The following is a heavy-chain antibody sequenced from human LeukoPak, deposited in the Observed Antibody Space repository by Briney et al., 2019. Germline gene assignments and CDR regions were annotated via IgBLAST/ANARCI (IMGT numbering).Heavy chain of an antibody. D-gene: IGHD3-10*01. J-gene: IGHJ5*02. CDR3: ARGGGSGKDGNWFDP. CDR2: MNPHSGNT. CDR1: GYTFTGYY. Sequence: ASVKVSCKASGYTFTGYYMHWVRQATGHGLEWMGWMNPHSGNTGYAQKFQGRVTLTRSTSTITAYMELSSLRSEDTAVYYCARGGGSGKDGNWFDPWGQGTLVTVSS. V-gene: IGHV1-8*02.